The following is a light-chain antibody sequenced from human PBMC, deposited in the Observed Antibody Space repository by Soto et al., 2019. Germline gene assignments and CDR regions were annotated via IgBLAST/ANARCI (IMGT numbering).Light chain of an antibody. CDR1: KLGDKY. CDR3: QAWDSSTDVV. CDR2: QHS. V-gene: IGLV3-1*01. J-gene: IGLJ2*01. Sequence: SYELTQPPSVSVSPGQTASITCSGDKLGDKYTCWYQQTPGQSPVLVIYQHSQRPSGIPERFSGSNSGNTATLTISGTQAMDEADYYCQAWDSSTDVVFGGGTKLTVL.